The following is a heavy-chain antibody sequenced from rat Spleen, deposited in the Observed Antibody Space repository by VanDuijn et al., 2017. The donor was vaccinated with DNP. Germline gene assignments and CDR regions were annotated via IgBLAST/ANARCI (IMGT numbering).Heavy chain of an antibody. CDR1: GFNFNDYW. CDR3: TRDHSYYSGFDY. J-gene: IGHJ2*01. CDR2: ISYDGSST. D-gene: IGHD1-1*01. V-gene: IGHV5-29*01. Sequence: EVKLVESGGGLVQPGRSLKLSCAASGFNFNDYWMGWVRQAPGKGLEWVATISYDGSSTYYRDSVKGRFVISRDNAENTVYLQMNSLRSEDTATYYCTRDHSYYSGFDYWGQGVMVTVSS.